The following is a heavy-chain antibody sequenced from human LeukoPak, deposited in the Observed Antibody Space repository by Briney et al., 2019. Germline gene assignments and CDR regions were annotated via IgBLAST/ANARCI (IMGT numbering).Heavy chain of an antibody. Sequence: ASVKVSCKASGYTFTSYDIDWVRQATGQGLEWMGWMNPDSGNTGYAQKFQGRVTMTRNTSISTAYMELSSLRSEDTAVYYCAKRGYSYGDFDYWGQGTLVTVSS. CDR3: AKRGYSYGDFDY. CDR1: GYTFTSYD. D-gene: IGHD5-18*01. J-gene: IGHJ4*02. V-gene: IGHV1-8*01. CDR2: MNPDSGNT.